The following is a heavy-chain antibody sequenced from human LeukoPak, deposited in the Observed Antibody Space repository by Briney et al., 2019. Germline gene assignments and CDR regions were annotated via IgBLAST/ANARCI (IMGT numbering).Heavy chain of an antibody. CDR2: INPNSGGT. CDR1: GYTFTDYY. Sequence: ASVKVSCKASGYTFTDYYMHWVRQAPGQGLEWMGWINPNSGGTNYAQKFQGWVTMTRDTSISTAYMELSRLRSDDTAVYYCARGYSSGWYDRTFDYWGQGTLVTVSS. D-gene: IGHD6-19*01. J-gene: IGHJ4*02. CDR3: ARGYSSGWYDRTFDY. V-gene: IGHV1-2*04.